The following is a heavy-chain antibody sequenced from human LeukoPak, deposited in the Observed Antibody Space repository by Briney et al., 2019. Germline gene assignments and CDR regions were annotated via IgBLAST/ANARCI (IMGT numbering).Heavy chain of an antibody. D-gene: IGHD6-19*01. CDR2: ISYDGSNK. CDR1: GFTFSSYG. V-gene: IGHV3-30*18. CDR3: AKDLIAVADEGDY. Sequence: PWRSLRLSCAASGFTFSSYGMHWVRQAPGKGLEWVAVISYDGSNKYYADSVKGRFTISRDNSKNTLYLQMNSLRAEDTAVYYCAKDLIAVADEGDYWGQGTLVTVSS. J-gene: IGHJ4*02.